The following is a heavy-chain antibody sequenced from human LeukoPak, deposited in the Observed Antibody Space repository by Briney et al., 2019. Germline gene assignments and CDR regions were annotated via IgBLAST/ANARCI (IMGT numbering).Heavy chain of an antibody. Sequence: PGGSLRLSFATSGFTFNTHAIHWVRQAPGKGLEWVAVMSYDGNNKYFADSVKGRFTISRDNSKNTLYLQMNNLITDDTAVYYCARESGGDLGEAFDIWGQGTMVTVSS. CDR1: GFTFNTHA. CDR2: MSYDGNNK. CDR3: ARESGGDLGEAFDI. J-gene: IGHJ3*02. D-gene: IGHD1-26*01. V-gene: IGHV3-30-3*01.